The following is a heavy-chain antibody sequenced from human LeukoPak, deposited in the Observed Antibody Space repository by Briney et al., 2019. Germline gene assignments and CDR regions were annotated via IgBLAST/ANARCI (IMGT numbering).Heavy chain of an antibody. CDR1: GFTFSSYA. D-gene: IGHD5-12*01. J-gene: IGHJ4*02. CDR2: ISGSGGST. Sequence: GGSLRLSCAASGFTFSSYAMRWVRQAPGKGLEWVSAISGSGGSTYYADSVKGRFTISRDNSKNTLYLQMNSLRAEDTAVYYCAKASLRRGYSGYDHYWGQGTLVTVSS. V-gene: IGHV3-23*01. CDR3: AKASLRRGYSGYDHY.